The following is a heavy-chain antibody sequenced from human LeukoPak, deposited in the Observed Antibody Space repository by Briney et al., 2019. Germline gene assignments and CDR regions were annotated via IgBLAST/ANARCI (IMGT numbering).Heavy chain of an antibody. CDR1: GFTFSSYA. D-gene: IGHD4-17*01. J-gene: IGHJ4*02. V-gene: IGHV3-30*04. Sequence: GGALILSCAASGFTFSSYAMHGVRQAPGKGLEGVAVILYDGSNKYYADSGKSRFTISRDNSKNTLYLQMNRLRAEDTAVSYCERVLFTVTDFDSWGKGTLVTVSS. CDR3: ERVLFTVTDFDS. CDR2: ILYDGSNK.